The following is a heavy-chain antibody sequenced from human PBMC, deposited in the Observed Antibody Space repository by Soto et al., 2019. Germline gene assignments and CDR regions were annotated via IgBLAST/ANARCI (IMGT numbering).Heavy chain of an antibody. CDR2: IYHSGST. J-gene: IGHJ4*02. Sequence: SETLSLTCAVSGGSISSSNWWRWVRQPPGKGLKWIGEIYHSGSTNYNPSLKSRVTISVDKSKNQFSLKLSSGTAADTAVYSCARVTRGPFDYWGQGTLVTVSS. V-gene: IGHV4-4*02. CDR3: ARVTRGPFDY. CDR1: GGSISSSNW. D-gene: IGHD3-10*01.